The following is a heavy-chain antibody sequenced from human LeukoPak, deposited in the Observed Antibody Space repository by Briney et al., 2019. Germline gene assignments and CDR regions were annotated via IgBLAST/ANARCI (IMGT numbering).Heavy chain of an antibody. CDR1: GYTFSGYY. CDR3: ARIQILTGSDY. J-gene: IGHJ4*02. CDR2: INPNSGGT. Sequence: GASVKVSCKASGYTFSGYYMHWVRQAPGQGLEWMGWINPNSGGTNYAQKFQGRVTMTRNTSISTAYMELSSLRSEDTAVYYCARIQILTGSDYWGQGTLVTVSS. V-gene: IGHV1-2*02. D-gene: IGHD3-9*01.